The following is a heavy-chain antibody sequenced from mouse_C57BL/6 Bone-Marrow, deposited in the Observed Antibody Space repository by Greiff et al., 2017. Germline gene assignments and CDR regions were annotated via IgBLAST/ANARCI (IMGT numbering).Heavy chain of an antibody. D-gene: IGHD2-12*01. J-gene: IGHJ1*03. CDR2: IDPSDSYT. CDR1: GYTFTSYW. CDR3: ARGAYYSLYWYFDV. V-gene: IGHV1-69*01. Sequence: QVQLQQPGAELVMPGASVKLSCKASGYTFTSYWMHWVKQRPGQGLEWIGEIDPSDSYTNYNQKFKGKSTLTVDKSSSTAYMQLSSLTSEDSAVYYCARGAYYSLYWYFDVWGTGTTVTVSS.